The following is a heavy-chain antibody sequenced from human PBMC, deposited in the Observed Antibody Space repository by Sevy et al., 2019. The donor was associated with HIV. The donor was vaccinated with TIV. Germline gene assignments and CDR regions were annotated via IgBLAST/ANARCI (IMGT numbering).Heavy chain of an antibody. CDR2: ITNSGTTK. CDR3: VGDSPYASDDHWYFGIDV. D-gene: IGHD2-8*01. J-gene: IGHJ6*02. Sequence: GGSLRLSCAASGITFSDHYMSWIRQAPGKGLEWVAYITNSGTTKYYAGPMKGRFTISRDNARNSDKLQMNSLTADDAAVYYCVGDSPYASDDHWYFGIDVWGQGTTVTVSS. CDR1: GITFSDHY. V-gene: IGHV3-11*01.